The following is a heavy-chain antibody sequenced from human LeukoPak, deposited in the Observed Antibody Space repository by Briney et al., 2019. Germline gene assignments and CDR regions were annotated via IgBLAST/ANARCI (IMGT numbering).Heavy chain of an antibody. CDR1: GGSISSYY. CDR2: IYYSGST. Sequence: SETLSLTCTVSGGSISSYYWSWIRQPPGKGLEWIGYIYYSGSTNYNPSLKSRVTISVDTSKNQFSLKLSSVTAADTAVYYCARDHLCVGDLSYWGQGTLVTVSS. D-gene: IGHD3-16*01. V-gene: IGHV4-59*01. J-gene: IGHJ4*02. CDR3: ARDHLCVGDLSY.